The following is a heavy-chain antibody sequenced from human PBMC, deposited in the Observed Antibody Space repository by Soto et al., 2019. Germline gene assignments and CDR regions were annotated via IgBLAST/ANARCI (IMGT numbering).Heavy chain of an antibody. CDR3: TRASNGYYS. Sequence: GGSLRLSCAASGFTFSTYGMHWVRQASGKGLEWVGRIRSKANSDATAYAGSVKDRFTISRDDSKNTAYLQMNSLKTEDPAVYYCTRASNGYYSWGQGTLVTVS. D-gene: IGHD3-22*01. CDR1: GFTFSTYG. CDR2: IRSKANSDAT. V-gene: IGHV3-73*01. J-gene: IGHJ4*02.